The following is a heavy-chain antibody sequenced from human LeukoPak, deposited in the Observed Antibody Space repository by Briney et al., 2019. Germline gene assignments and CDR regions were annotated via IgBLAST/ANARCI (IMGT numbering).Heavy chain of an antibody. D-gene: IGHD5-24*01. J-gene: IGHJ5*02. CDR1: GFTFSSFS. CDR3: ARGDGYNFNWFDP. V-gene: IGHV3-30*03. CDR2: ISYDGSNK. Sequence: GRSLRLSCAATGFTFSSFSMHWVRQAPGKGLEWVAVISYDGSNKYYADSVKGRFTISRDNSKNTLYLQMNSLRAEDTAVYYCARGDGYNFNWFDPWGQGTLVTVSS.